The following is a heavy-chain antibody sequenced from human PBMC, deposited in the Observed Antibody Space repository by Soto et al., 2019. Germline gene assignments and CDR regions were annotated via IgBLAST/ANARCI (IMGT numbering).Heavy chain of an antibody. J-gene: IGHJ4*02. CDR1: GFTFSSYG. V-gene: IGHV3-30*18. CDR3: AKYREAGAEPNDY. CDR2: ISYDGSNK. D-gene: IGHD3-16*02. Sequence: ESVGGVVQPGRSLRLSCAASGFTFSSYGMHWVRQAPGKGLEWVAVISYDGSNKYYADSVKGRFTISRDNSKNTLYLQMNSLRAEDTAVYYCAKYREAGAEPNDYWGQGTLVTVSS.